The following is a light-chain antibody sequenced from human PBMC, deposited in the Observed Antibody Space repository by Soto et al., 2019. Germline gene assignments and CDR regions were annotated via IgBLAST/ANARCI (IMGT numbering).Light chain of an antibody. V-gene: IGKV2-28*01. CDR1: QSLVYSDGNTY. CDR3: MQPLQSWT. CDR2: LGS. Sequence: DAVLTQSPLSLPVTLGQPAAISCRSSQSLVYSDGNTYLDWYLQKPGQSPQLLIYLGSNRAPGVPDRFSGSGSGTDFTLKISRVEAEDVGVYYCMQPLQSWTFGQGTKVDI. J-gene: IGKJ1*01.